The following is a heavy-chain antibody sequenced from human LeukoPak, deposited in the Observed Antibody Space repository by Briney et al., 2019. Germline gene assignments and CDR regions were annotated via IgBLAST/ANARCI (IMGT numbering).Heavy chain of an antibody. J-gene: IGHJ4*02. CDR3: AKAAFYGDQGYYFDY. D-gene: IGHD4-17*01. CDR2: ISYDGSNK. V-gene: IGHV3-30*18. Sequence: GGSLRLSCAASGFTFSSYGMHWVRQAPGKGLEWVAVISYDGSNKYYADSVKGRFTISRDNSKNTLYLQMNSLRAEDTAVYYCAKAAFYGDQGYYFDYWGQGTLVTVSS. CDR1: GFTFSSYG.